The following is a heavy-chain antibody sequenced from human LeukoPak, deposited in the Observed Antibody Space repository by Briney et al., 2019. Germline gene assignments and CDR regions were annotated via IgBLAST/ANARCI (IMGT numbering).Heavy chain of an antibody. D-gene: IGHD2-15*01. CDR2: TSGSGGST. CDR3: AKDQRIFWFDP. J-gene: IGHJ5*02. CDR1: GFTFSSYA. V-gene: IGHV3-23*01. Sequence: GGSLRPSCAASGFTFSSYAMSWVRQAPGKGLEWVSATSGSGGSTYYADSVKGRFTISRDNSKNTLYLQMNSLRAEDTAVYYCAKDQRIFWFDPWGQGTLVTVSS.